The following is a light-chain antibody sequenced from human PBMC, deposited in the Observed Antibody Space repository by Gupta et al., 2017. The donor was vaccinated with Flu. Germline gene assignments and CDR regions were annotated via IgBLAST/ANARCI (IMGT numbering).Light chain of an antibody. Sequence: DVAMTQSPLSLPVTLGQPASISCRSSRRLVYSDGNTYLDWFHQRPGQSPRRLIYKVSNRDSGVPDRFSGSGSGTDFILRISRVEAEDVGVYYCMQGTHWPCSFGQGTKLEIK. CDR2: KVS. V-gene: IGKV2-30*01. CDR1: RRLVYSDGNTY. CDR3: MQGTHWPCS. J-gene: IGKJ2*04.